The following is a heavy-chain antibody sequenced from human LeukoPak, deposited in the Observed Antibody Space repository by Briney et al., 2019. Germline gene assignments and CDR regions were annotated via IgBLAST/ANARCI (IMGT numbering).Heavy chain of an antibody. CDR2: INPSGGST. CDR3: ARDAGVLIPQFYSDY. V-gene: IGHV1-46*01. J-gene: IGHJ4*02. Sequence: ASVKVSCKASGYTFTSYYMHWVRQAPGQGLEWMGIINPSGGSTNYAQKFQGRVTMTRDTSTSTVYMELGSLRSEDTAVYSCARDAGVLIPQFYSDYWGQGTLVTVSS. CDR1: GYTFTSYY. D-gene: IGHD3-3*01.